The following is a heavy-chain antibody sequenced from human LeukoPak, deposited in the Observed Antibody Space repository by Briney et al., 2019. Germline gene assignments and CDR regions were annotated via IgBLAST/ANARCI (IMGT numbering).Heavy chain of an antibody. Sequence: SETLSLTCAVYGGSFSDYFWGWIRQPPGKGLEWIGEINHSGRTYYNPSLKSRVTMSVDTSRNQVSLNLDSVTAADTAVYYCARDSYCSTTSCHLDYWGQGILVTVSS. V-gene: IGHV4-34*01. CDR3: ARDSYCSTTSCHLDY. D-gene: IGHD2-2*01. CDR2: INHSGRT. CDR1: GGSFSDYF. J-gene: IGHJ4*02.